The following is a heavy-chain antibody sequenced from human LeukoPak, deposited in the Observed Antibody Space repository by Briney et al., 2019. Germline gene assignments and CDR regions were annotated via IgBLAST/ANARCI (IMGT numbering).Heavy chain of an antibody. J-gene: IGHJ4*02. CDR3: AKAPPYSSGWFQYYFDY. V-gene: IGHV3-23*01. Sequence: GGSLRLSCAASGFTFSNYAMYWVRQAPGKGLDWVSSISASGDITYYADSVKGRFTISRDNSKNTLYLQMNSLRAEDTALYYCAKAPPYSSGWFQYYFDYWGQGTLVTVSS. D-gene: IGHD6-19*01. CDR2: ISASGDIT. CDR1: GFTFSNYA.